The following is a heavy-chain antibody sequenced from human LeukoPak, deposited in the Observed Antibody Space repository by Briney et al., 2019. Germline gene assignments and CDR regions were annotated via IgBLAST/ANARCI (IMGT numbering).Heavy chain of an antibody. CDR2: INADNGNT. V-gene: IGHV1-3*01. CDR1: GYTFTNYA. Sequence: ATVKVSCKASGYTFTNYAMHWVRQAPGQRLEWMRWINADNGNTKYSQKFQGRVTITRDTSASTAYMELSSLRSEDTAVYYCARAICRSSTSCYYLPYYYGMDVWGKGTTVTVSS. D-gene: IGHD2-2*01. CDR3: ARAICRSSTSCYYLPYYYGMDV. J-gene: IGHJ6*04.